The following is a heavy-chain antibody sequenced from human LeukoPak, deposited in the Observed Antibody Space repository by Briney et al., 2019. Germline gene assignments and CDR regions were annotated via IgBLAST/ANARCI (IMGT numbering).Heavy chain of an antibody. CDR1: GFTFSDHY. D-gene: IGHD1-26*01. CDR3: TRVRLGAATRYFDY. CDR2: IRNKANSYTT. J-gene: IGHJ4*02. Sequence: PGGSLRLSCAASGFTFSDHYMDWVRLAPGKGLEWAGRIRNKANSYTTEYAASVKGRFTISRDDSKNSLYLQMNSLRSEDTALYYCTRVRLGAATRYFDYWGQGTLVTVSS. V-gene: IGHV3-72*01.